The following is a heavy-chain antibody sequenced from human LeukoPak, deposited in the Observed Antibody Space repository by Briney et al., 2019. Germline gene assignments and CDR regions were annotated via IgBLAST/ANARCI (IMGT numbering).Heavy chain of an antibody. V-gene: IGHV3-49*04. CDR1: GFTFGDYV. Sequence: GGSLRLSCTAPGFTFGDYVMSWVRQAPGKGLEWVGFIRSKAYVGKTEYAASVKGRFTISRDDSKSIAYLQMNSMKTEDTAVYYCTRDPLYYYDSSGYYYGTVHYFDYWGQGTLVTVSP. CDR3: TRDPLYYYDSSGYYYGTVHYFDY. CDR2: IRSKAYVGKT. J-gene: IGHJ4*02. D-gene: IGHD3-22*01.